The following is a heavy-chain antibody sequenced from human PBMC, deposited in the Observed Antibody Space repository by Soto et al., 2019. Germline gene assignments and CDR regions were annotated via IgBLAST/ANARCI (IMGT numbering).Heavy chain of an antibody. D-gene: IGHD6-19*01. V-gene: IGHV4-4*02. J-gene: IGHJ4*02. CDR3: VTGSSGWTHFDY. CDR1: GGSITSSSW. Sequence: QVHLQESGPGLVKPSGTLSLTCAVSGGSITSSSWWSWVRQPPRKGLEWIGEIYHSGTTKYNPSPNGRMTMSGCKAQKQLSLKLKSGTATDTAMYYCVTGSSGWTHFDYWGQGMLVTVSS. CDR2: IYHSGTT.